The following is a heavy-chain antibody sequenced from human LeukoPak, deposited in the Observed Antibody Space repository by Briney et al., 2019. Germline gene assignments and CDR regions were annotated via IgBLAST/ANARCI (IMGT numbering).Heavy chain of an antibody. Sequence: GGSLRLSCAASGFTFSSYSMNWVRQAPGKGLEWVSSISSSSSYIYYADTVKGRFTISRDNAKNSLYLQMNSLRAEDTAVYYCARDLSFDSSGWSAHFDYWGQGTLVTVSS. CDR2: ISSSSSYI. CDR3: ARDLSFDSSGWSAHFDY. V-gene: IGHV3-21*01. J-gene: IGHJ4*02. D-gene: IGHD6-19*01. CDR1: GFTFSSYS.